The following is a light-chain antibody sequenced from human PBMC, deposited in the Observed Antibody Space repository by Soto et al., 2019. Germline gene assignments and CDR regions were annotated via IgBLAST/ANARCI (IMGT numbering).Light chain of an antibody. CDR3: QQYNSHSPT. CDR2: DAS. V-gene: IGKV1-5*01. J-gene: IGKJ1*01. Sequence: IEMSQTTSNQSASVGDTVTITCRASPTARYCLAWYQHKPGKVPRLLIFDASRLVSGVPSRFSGSGSGSDFTLTISTLQPDDSATYYCQQYNSHSPTFGQGTKVDI. CDR1: PTARYC.